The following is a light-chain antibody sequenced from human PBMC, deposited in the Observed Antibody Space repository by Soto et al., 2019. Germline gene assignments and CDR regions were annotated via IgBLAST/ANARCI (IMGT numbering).Light chain of an antibody. Sequence: QSALTQPASVSGSPGQSITISCTGTSSDLAIYNYVSWYQQHPGKAPKLLIYEVTNRPSGISTRFSGSKSGNTASLTISGLQAEDEADYHCSSFTTSNTVVFGGGTKVTVL. CDR3: SSFTTSNTVV. CDR1: SSDLAIYNY. V-gene: IGLV2-14*01. CDR2: EVT. J-gene: IGLJ2*01.